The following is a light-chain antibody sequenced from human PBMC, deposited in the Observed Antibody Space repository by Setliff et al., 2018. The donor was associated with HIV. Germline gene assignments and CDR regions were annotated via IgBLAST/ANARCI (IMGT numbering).Light chain of an antibody. CDR3: LLYYGGPWV. J-gene: IGLJ3*02. Sequence: QAVVTQEPSLTVSPGGTVTLTCASSTGAVTSGHYPNWFQQKPGQAPRLLIYSTTNRDSWTPARFSGSLLGGKAALTLSGVQPEDEAEYYCLLYYGGPWVFGGGTQLTVL. V-gene: IGLV7-43*01. CDR2: STT. CDR1: TGAVTSGHY.